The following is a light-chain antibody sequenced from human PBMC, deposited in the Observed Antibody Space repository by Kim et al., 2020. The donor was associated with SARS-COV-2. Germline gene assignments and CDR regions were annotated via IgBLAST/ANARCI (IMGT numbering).Light chain of an antibody. J-gene: IGLJ2*01. V-gene: IGLV3-19*01. CDR1: SLRSYY. CDR3: NSRDSSGNHQV. Sequence: SSELTQDPAVSVALGQTVRITCQGDSLRSYYASWYQQKPGRAPVLVIYGKNNRPSGIPDRFSGSSSGNTASLTITGAQAEDEADYYCNSRDSSGNHQVFGGGTQLTVL. CDR2: GKN.